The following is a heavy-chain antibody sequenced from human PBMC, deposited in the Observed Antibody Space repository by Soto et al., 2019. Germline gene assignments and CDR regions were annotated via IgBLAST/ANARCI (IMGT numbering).Heavy chain of an antibody. CDR1: GLTFSGSG. CDR3: TRHADLGYCSSTSCYDFDY. CDR2: IRSKANSYAT. Sequence: WGSLRLSCAASGLTFSGSGMHWVRQASGKGLEWVGRIRSKANSYATEYAASVKGRFTISRDDSKNTAYLQMNSLKTEDTAVYYCTRHADLGYCSSTSCYDFDYWGQGTLVTVSS. D-gene: IGHD2-2*01. V-gene: IGHV3-73*01. J-gene: IGHJ4*02.